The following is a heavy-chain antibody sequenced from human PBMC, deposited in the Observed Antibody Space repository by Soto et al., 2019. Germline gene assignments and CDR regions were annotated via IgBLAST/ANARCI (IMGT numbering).Heavy chain of an antibody. CDR3: TSLREGEGSIIDY. D-gene: IGHD3-10*01. Sequence: GGSLRLSCAASGFTFSGSAMHWVRQASGKGLEWVGRIRSKANSYATAYAASVKGRFTISRDDSKNTAYLQMNSLKTEDTAVYYCTSLREGEGSIIDYWGQGTLVTVSS. CDR2: IRSKANSYAT. CDR1: GFTFSGSA. V-gene: IGHV3-73*01. J-gene: IGHJ4*02.